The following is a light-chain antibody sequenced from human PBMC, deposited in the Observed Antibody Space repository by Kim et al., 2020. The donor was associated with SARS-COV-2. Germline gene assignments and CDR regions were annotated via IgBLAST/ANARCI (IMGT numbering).Light chain of an antibody. CDR3: QVWDSSSDHPV. CDR1: NIGDKS. CDR2: YDS. Sequence: APGKTARITCGGNNIGDKSVHWYQQKPGQAPVLVIYYDSDRPSGIPERISGSNSGNTATLTISRVEAGDEADYYCQVWDSSSDHPVFGGGTQLTVL. V-gene: IGLV3-21*04. J-gene: IGLJ2*01.